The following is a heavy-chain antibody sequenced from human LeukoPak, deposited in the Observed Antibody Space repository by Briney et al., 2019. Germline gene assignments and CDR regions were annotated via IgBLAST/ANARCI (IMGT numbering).Heavy chain of an antibody. Sequence: GRSLRLSCAASGFTFSADGMHWVRQAPGKGLEWVAVIWANGVTEHYADSVKGRFSISRDNSKSTLYLQMNSLTAEDTAIYYCARGASFYADDYWGQGTLVTVSS. J-gene: IGHJ4*02. V-gene: IGHV3-33*01. D-gene: IGHD2-2*01. CDR1: GFTFSADG. CDR2: IWANGVTE. CDR3: ARGASFYADDY.